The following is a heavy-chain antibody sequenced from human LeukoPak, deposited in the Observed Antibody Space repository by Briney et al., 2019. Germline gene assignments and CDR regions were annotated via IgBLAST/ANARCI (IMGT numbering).Heavy chain of an antibody. V-gene: IGHV5-51*01. J-gene: IGHJ2*01. CDR1: GYIFTRNW. CDR3: ARRVVNNRNWYFNL. D-gene: IGHD4-23*01. Sequence: GESLQISCKGFGYIFTRNWIGWVRQMPGKGLEWMGIIYPGDSDTRYSPSFQGQVTISADKSINTAYLQWSSLKASDTAMYYCARRVVNNRNWYFNLWGRGTLVTVSS. CDR2: IYPGDSDT.